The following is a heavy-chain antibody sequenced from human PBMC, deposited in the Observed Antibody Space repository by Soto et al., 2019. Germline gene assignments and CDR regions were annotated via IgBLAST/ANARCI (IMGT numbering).Heavy chain of an antibody. CDR3: TRAPDSSGSYYYFDY. J-gene: IGHJ4*02. D-gene: IGHD3-22*01. V-gene: IGHV3-7*03. CDR2: INRDGSER. Sequence: EVQLVESGGGLVQPGGSLRLSCAASGFPFSSYWMSWVRQAPGKGLQWVANINRDGSERYYVDSLKGRFTISRDNAENSLYLQMNSLRDEDTAVYYFTRAPDSSGSYYYFDYWGQGTLVTVSS. CDR1: GFPFSSYW.